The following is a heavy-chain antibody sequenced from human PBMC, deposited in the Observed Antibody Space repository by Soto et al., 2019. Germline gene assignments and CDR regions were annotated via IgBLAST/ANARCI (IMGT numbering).Heavy chain of an antibody. CDR1: GDTFTNFG. V-gene: IGHV1-18*01. D-gene: IGHD3-10*01. J-gene: IGHJ5*02. Sequence: HLVQSGPEVKKPGASITVSCKTSGDTFTNFGLSWVRQAPGQGLEWMGWIATYNSNRNYAQKFQGRLTPTTDTSTSTDYMELKNLGYDDTAVYYCARVVRGVVNWFDPWGQGTLVTVSS. CDR2: IATYNSNR. CDR3: ARVVRGVVNWFDP.